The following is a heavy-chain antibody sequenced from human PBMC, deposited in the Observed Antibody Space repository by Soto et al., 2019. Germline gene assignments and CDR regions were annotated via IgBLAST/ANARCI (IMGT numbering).Heavy chain of an antibody. CDR2: ISANGQGI. CDR3: AKDRNYPRDYFHY. CDR1: GFTFSSYA. D-gene: IGHD1-7*01. J-gene: IGHJ4*02. V-gene: IGHV3-23*01. Sequence: PGGSLRLSCAASGFTFSSYALSWVRQAPGKGLEWVSAISANGQGIYYADSVRGRFTISRDNSKNTIFLHMDSLRAEDTAVYYRAKDRNYPRDYFHYWGQGTLVTVSS.